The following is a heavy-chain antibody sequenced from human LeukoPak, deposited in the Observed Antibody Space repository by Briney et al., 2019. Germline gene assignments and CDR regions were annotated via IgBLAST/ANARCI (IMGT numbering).Heavy chain of an antibody. CDR3: AREYFGFVAVAGRSGMDV. D-gene: IGHD6-19*01. CDR2: IIPIFGTA. J-gene: IGHJ6*04. V-gene: IGHV1-69*06. CDR1: GGTFSSYA. Sequence: GSSVKVSCKASGGTFSSYAISWVRQAPGQGLEWMGRIIPIFGTANYAQKFQGRVTITADKSTSTAYMELSSLRSEDTAVYYCAREYFGFVAVAGRSGMDVWGKGTTVTVSS.